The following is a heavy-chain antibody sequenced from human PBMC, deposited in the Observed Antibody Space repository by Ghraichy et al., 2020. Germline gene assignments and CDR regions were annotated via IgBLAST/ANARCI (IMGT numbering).Heavy chain of an antibody. CDR3: AKGHGIELWDWFDY. V-gene: IGHV3-30*18. Sequence: GGSLRLSCAASGFTFSNYGMNWVRQAPGKGLEWVAAILRDGRSKKYADSVKDRFTISRDNSKNALYLQMNSLRDDDTAVYYCAKGHGIELWDWFDYGGRGALVTVSS. CDR2: ILRDGRSK. J-gene: IGHJ4*02. CDR1: GFTFSNYG. D-gene: IGHD5-18*01.